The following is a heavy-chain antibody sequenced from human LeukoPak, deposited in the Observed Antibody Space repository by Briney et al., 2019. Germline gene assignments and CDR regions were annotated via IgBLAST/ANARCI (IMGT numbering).Heavy chain of an antibody. CDR1: GFTFSSYS. V-gene: IGHV3-48*02. D-gene: IGHD5-24*01. CDR2: ISSSSSTI. Sequence: PGGSLRLSCAASGFTFSSYSMNWVRQAPGKGLEWVSYISSSSSTIYYADSVKGRFTISRDNAKNSLHLQMNSLRDEDTAVYYCARDSSDGYNYWGQGTLVTVSS. J-gene: IGHJ4*02. CDR3: ARDSSDGYNY.